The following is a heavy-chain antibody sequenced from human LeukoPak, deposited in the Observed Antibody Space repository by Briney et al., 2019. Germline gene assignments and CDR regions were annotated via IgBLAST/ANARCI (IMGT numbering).Heavy chain of an antibody. V-gene: IGHV4-4*09. Sequence: SETLSLTCTVSGGSTSSYYWTWIRQPPGKGLEWIGYIYTSGSTNYSPSLKSRVTLSVDTSKNQFSLKLSSVTAADTAVYYCVRQRTSSSPFDPWGQGTLVTVSS. J-gene: IGHJ5*02. CDR3: VRQRTSSSPFDP. D-gene: IGHD6-13*01. CDR1: GGSTSSYY. CDR2: IYTSGST.